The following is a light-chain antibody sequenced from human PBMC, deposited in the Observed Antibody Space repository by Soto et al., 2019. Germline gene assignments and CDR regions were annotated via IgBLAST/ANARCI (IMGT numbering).Light chain of an antibody. Sequence: EIVLTQSPATLSLSPGERATLSCRASQSVSSYLAWYQQKPGQAPRLLIYDASNRATGIPARFSGSGSGTDLTLTIRSLEPEDFAVYYCQQRSNWPLTFGGGTKVEIK. V-gene: IGKV3-11*01. CDR2: DAS. CDR1: QSVSSY. J-gene: IGKJ4*01. CDR3: QQRSNWPLT.